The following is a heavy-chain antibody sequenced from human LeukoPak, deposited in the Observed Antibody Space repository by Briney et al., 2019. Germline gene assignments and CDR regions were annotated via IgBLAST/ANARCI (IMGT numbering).Heavy chain of an antibody. V-gene: IGHV4-38-2*02. CDR3: ARVDLGYSSREDY. D-gene: IGHD6-13*01. Sequence: SETLSLTCTVSGYSISSGYYWGWIRQPPGKGLEWIGSIYHSGRTFYNPSLKSRVTISVDTSKNQFSLKLTSVTAADTAVYYCARVDLGYSSREDYWGQGTLVTVSS. J-gene: IGHJ4*02. CDR1: GYSISSGYY. CDR2: IYHSGRT.